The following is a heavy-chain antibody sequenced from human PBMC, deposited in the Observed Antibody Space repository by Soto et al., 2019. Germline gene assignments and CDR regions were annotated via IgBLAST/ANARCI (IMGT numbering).Heavy chain of an antibody. J-gene: IGHJ4*02. CDR3: ARDEVGSYYGFWSDYWSDY. CDR2: ISRSSSTI. Sequence: EVQLVESGGGLVQPGRSLRLSCAASGFTFSNYSMNWVRQAPGKGLEWVSYISRSSSTIYYADSVKGRFTISRDNAKNSLYLQMNSLRDEDTAVYYCARDEVGSYYGFWSDYWSDYWGQGTLVTVSS. V-gene: IGHV3-48*02. D-gene: IGHD3-3*01. CDR1: GFTFSNYS.